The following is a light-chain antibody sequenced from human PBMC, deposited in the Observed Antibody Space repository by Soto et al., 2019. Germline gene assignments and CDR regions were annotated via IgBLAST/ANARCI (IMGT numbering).Light chain of an antibody. CDR1: QSISSW. J-gene: IGKJ1*01. Sequence: DIQMTQSHSTLSASVGDRVTITCRASQSISSWLAWYQQKPGKAPKLLIYDASSLESGVPSRFSGSGSGTEFTLTISSLQPDDFATYYCQQYTGYSRTFGQGTKVDIK. CDR2: DAS. V-gene: IGKV1-5*01. CDR3: QQYTGYSRT.